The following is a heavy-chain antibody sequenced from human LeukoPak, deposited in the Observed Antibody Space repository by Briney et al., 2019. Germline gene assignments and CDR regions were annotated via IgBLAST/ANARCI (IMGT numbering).Heavy chain of an antibody. CDR3: ARAPGIAVAGSYWYFDL. D-gene: IGHD6-19*01. CDR2: IGTAGDT. CDR1: GFTFGSYD. Sequence: GGSLRLSCAASGFTFGSYDMHWVRQATGKGLEWVSAIGTAGDTYYPGSVKGRFTISRENAKNSLYLQMNSLRAGDTAVYYCARAPGIAVAGSYWYFDLWGRGTLVTVSS. J-gene: IGHJ2*01. V-gene: IGHV3-13*04.